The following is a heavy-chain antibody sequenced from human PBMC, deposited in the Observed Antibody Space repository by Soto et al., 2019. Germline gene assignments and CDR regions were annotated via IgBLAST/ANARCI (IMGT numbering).Heavy chain of an antibody. CDR3: AREGPPGYGMDV. J-gene: IGHJ6*02. V-gene: IGHV4-31*01. CDR1: GASISTGGYY. Sequence: QVQLQESGPGLVKPSQTLSLTCTVSGASISTGGYYWSWIRQHPGKGLEWIGYIYYSGSTYYNPSLNSPVTISVRTSKNQFSLNLSSVPAADTAVYYCAREGPPGYGMDVWGQGTTVTVSS. CDR2: IYYSGST.